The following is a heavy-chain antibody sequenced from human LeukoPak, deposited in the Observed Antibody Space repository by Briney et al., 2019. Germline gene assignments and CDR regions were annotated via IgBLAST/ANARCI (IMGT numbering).Heavy chain of an antibody. V-gene: IGHV1-8*01. CDR3: ARVGDCSSTSCYTYYYYYYMDV. CDR2: MNPNSGNT. CDR1: GYTFTSYD. J-gene: IGHJ6*03. Sequence: ASVTVSFKAFGYTFTSYDINWVRQATGQGLEWMGWMNPNSGNTGYAQKFQGRVTMTRNTSISTAYMELRSLRSEDTAVYYCARVGDCSSTSCYTYYYYYYMDVWGKGTTVTVSS. D-gene: IGHD2-2*02.